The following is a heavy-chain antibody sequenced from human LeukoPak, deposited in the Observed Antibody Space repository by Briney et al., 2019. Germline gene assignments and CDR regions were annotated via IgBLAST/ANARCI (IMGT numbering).Heavy chain of an antibody. CDR3: ARMSDFWSGYYIHY. CDR1: GFSLGNARMG. D-gene: IGHD3-3*01. J-gene: IGHJ4*02. Sequence: ESGPTLVNPTETLTLTCTVSGFSLGNARMGVSWIRQPPGKALEWLAHIFSNDEKSYSTSLKSRLTISKDTSKSQVVLTMTDMDPVDTATYYCARMSDFWSGYYIHYWGQGTLVTVSS. V-gene: IGHV2-26*01. CDR2: IFSNDEK.